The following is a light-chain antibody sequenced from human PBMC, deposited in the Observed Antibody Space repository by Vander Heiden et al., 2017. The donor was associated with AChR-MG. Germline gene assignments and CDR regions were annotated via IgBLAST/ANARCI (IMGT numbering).Light chain of an antibody. J-gene: IGLJ2*01. V-gene: IGLV1-47*01. CDR1: SSNIGSNY. CDR3: AAWDDSLSGVV. CDR2: RNN. Sequence: SVLTQPPLASGTPGQRSTSSCSGSSSNIGSNYLYWYQQLPGTAPKLLIYRNNQRPSGVPDRFSGSKSGTSASLAISGLRSEDEADYYCAAWDDSLSGVVFGGGTKLTVL.